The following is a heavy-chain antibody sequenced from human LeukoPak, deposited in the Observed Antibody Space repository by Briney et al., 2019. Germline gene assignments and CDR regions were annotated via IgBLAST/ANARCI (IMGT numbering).Heavy chain of an antibody. Sequence: GASVKVSCKASGYTFARYDINWVRQATGQGFEWMGWMNPNSGNTGYAQKFQGRVTMTRNTSISTAYMELSSLRSEDTAVYYCARGQLSILEWYYFDYWGQGTLVTVSS. CDR2: MNPNSGNT. CDR3: ARGQLSILEWYYFDY. D-gene: IGHD3-3*01. J-gene: IGHJ4*02. V-gene: IGHV1-8*01. CDR1: GYTFARYD.